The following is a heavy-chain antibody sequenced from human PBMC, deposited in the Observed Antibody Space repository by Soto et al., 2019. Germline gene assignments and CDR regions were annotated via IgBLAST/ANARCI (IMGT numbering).Heavy chain of an antibody. Sequence: GGSLRLSCAASGFTFSSYAMSWVRQAPGKGLEWVSAISGSGGSTYYADSVKGRFTISRDNSKNTLYLQMNSLRAEDTAVYYCAKRDDYYHDSSGYYFDYWGQGTLVTVSS. CDR1: GFTFSSYA. V-gene: IGHV3-23*01. J-gene: IGHJ4*02. CDR2: ISGSGGST. D-gene: IGHD3-22*01. CDR3: AKRDDYYHDSSGYYFDY.